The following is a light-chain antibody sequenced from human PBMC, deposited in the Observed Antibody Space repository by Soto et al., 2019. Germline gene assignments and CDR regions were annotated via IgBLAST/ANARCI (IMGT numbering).Light chain of an antibody. CDR2: TAS. Sequence: IQLTQSPSSLSASVGDRVAITCRASEAISSYLAWYQEKPGKVPKLLIDTASTLQNGVPSRFSGSGSGTDFTLTISSLQPEDFATYYCLQLKRYPLTFGGGTRVEIK. CDR1: EAISSY. J-gene: IGKJ4*01. CDR3: LQLKRYPLT. V-gene: IGKV1-9*01.